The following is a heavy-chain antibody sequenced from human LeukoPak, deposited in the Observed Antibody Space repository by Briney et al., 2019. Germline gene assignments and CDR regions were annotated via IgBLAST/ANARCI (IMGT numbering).Heavy chain of an antibody. CDR3: ARDPPRMDFWSGYGKFYYYYYMDV. Sequence: SSETLSLTCTVSGGSIGSYYWSWIRQPAGKGLEWIGRIYTSGSTNYNPSLKSRVTMSVDTSKNQFSLKLSSVTAADTAVYYCARDPPRMDFWSGYGKFYYYYYMDVWGKGTTVTVSS. V-gene: IGHV4-4*07. D-gene: IGHD3-3*01. J-gene: IGHJ6*03. CDR1: GGSIGSYY. CDR2: IYTSGST.